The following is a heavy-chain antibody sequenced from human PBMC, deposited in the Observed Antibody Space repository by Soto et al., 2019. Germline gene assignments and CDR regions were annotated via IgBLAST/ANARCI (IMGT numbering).Heavy chain of an antibody. Sequence: PSETLSLTCTVSGGSLSRDSWTWIRQSPGKGLEWIGHIYNSETYYNPSLKSRVNISLDTSKNQFSLSLSSVTAADTAMYYCARTEISCVSMIRGLIVWLDPWGQGTLVTVYS. D-gene: IGHD3-10*01. V-gene: IGHV4-59*01. CDR1: GGSLSRDS. J-gene: IGHJ5*02. CDR2: IYNSET. CDR3: ARTEISCVSMIRGLIVWLDP.